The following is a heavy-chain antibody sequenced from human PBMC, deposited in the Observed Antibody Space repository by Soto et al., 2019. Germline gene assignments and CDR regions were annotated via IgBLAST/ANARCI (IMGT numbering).Heavy chain of an antibody. Sequence: GWSLRLSCAASGFTFSSYEMNWVRQAPGKGLEWVSYMSMSGSTKYYADAVKGRFTTSRDNAKKSLYLQKNSLRAEETAVYYCARERCSSTSCYSPWFDHWGQGTLVTVSS. CDR1: GFTFSSYE. J-gene: IGHJ5*02. CDR3: ARERCSSTSCYSPWFDH. V-gene: IGHV3-48*03. D-gene: IGHD2-2*02. CDR2: MSMSGSTK.